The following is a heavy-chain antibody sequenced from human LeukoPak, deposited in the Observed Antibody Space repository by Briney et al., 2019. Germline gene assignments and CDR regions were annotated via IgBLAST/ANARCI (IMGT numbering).Heavy chain of an antibody. CDR3: ARAQSLTAPAGTFANS. CDR1: VYTFTGYF. J-gene: IGHJ4*02. CDR2: INPNSGGT. D-gene: IGHD6-13*01. Sequence: ASVKVSCKASVYTFTGYFLHWARRAPGQGFEWMGWINPNSGGTYYTQRFQGRVTMTRDTSISTAYMELSSLRSDDTAVYYCARAQSLTAPAGTFANSWGQGTLVTVSS. V-gene: IGHV1-2*02.